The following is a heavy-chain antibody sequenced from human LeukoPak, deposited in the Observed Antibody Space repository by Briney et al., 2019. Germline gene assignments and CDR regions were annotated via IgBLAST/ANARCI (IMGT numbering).Heavy chain of an antibody. V-gene: IGHV4-61*05. Sequence: SETLSLTCTVSGGSISSSSYYWGWIRQPPGKGLEWIGHIYNSGNTNYSPSLKSRVTISVDTSKNQFSLKLSSVTAADTAVYYCASRTRKELYYYGSGSYYKGAFDIWGQGTMVTVSS. CDR3: ASRTRKELYYYGSGSYYKGAFDI. D-gene: IGHD3-10*01. CDR1: GGSISSSSYY. J-gene: IGHJ3*02. CDR2: IYNSGNT.